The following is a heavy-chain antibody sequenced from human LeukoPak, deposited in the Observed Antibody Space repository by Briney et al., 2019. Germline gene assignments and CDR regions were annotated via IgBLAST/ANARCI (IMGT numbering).Heavy chain of an antibody. CDR1: GFTFSSDR. CDR3: VRGGFNGN. V-gene: IGHV3-74*03. D-gene: IGHD2-8*01. J-gene: IGHJ4*02. CDR2: IEADGTGA. Sequence: PGGSLRLSCIASGFTFSSDRMPWARHVPGKGLVWVSRIEADGTGALYADAVEGRFTISRDNVKNMLYLQMNSVRVEDTAVYYCVRGGFNGNWGQGTLVTVSS.